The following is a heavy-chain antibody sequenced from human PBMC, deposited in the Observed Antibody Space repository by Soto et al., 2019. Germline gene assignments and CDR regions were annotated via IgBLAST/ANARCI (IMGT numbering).Heavy chain of an antibody. CDR3: ARGLEYYDFWTGYSDY. V-gene: IGHV4-38-2*01. D-gene: IGHD3-3*01. CDR2: ISHSGTT. Sequence: LSLTCAVSGYSISREYYWGWIRQPPGKGLEWIGSISHSGTTHYNPSLKSRLTISLDTSKNQFSLKLTSVTAADTAVYYCARGLEYYDFWTGYSDYWGQGTLVTVSS. CDR1: GYSISREYY. J-gene: IGHJ4*02.